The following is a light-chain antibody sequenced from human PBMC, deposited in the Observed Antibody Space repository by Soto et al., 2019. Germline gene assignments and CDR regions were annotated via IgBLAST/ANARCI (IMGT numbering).Light chain of an antibody. CDR1: QSVTYN. J-gene: IGKJ5*01. CDR2: DAS. CDR3: QQYNNWPPIT. Sequence: ETMLTQSPATLSASPGERVTLSCRATQSVTYNLAWYQQKPGQAPRLLIYDASNRATGIPARFSGSGSGTDFTLTISSLEPEDFAVYYCQQYNNWPPITFGQGTRLEIK. V-gene: IGKV3D-15*01.